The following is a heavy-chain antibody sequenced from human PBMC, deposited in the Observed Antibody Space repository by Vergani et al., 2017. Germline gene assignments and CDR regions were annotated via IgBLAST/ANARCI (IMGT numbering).Heavy chain of an antibody. V-gene: IGHV3-30*18. CDR2: ISYDGSNK. D-gene: IGHD4-17*01. J-gene: IGHJ4*02. CDR1: GFTFSSYG. Sequence: QVQLVESGGGVVQPGRSLRLPCAASGFTFSSYGMHWVRQAPGKGLEWVAVISYDGSNKYYADSVKGRFTISRDNSKNTLYLQMNSLRAEDTAVYYCAKDGGDYGDYVIYWGQGTLVTVSS. CDR3: AKDGGDYGDYVIY.